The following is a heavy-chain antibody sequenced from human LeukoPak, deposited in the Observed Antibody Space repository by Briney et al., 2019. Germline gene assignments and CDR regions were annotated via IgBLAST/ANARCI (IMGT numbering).Heavy chain of an antibody. J-gene: IGHJ4*02. CDR1: GFTFSSYE. V-gene: IGHV3-48*03. D-gene: IGHD1-26*01. Sequence: GGSLRLSCAASGFTFSSYEMNWVRQAPGKGLEWVSYISSSGSTIYYADSVKGRFTISRDNAKNSLYLQMNSLRAEDTAVYYCARDSTYSGSYFRPFDYWGQGTLVTVSS. CDR2: ISSSGSTI. CDR3: ARDSTYSGSYFRPFDY.